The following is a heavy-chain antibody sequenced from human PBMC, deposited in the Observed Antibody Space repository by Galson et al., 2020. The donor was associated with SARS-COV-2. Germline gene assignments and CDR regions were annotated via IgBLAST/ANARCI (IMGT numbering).Heavy chain of an antibody. CDR3: ARVNRRYCTGGSCYSAFDY. CDR2: INTDTDNP. V-gene: IGHV7-4-1*02. D-gene: IGHD2-15*01. J-gene: IGHJ4*02. CDR1: GYSFTSHA. Sequence: ASVKVSCKASGYSFTSHAINWVRQAPGQGLEWMGWINTDTDNPTYAQDFTGRFVFSLDTSVSTAYLHISSLKTEDTAVYYCARVNRRYCTGGSCYSAFDYWGQGTLVTVSS.